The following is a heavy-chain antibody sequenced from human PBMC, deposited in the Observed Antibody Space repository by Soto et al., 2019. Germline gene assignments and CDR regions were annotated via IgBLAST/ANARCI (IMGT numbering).Heavy chain of an antibody. CDR2: VSYSGST. J-gene: IGHJ5*02. D-gene: IGHD6-19*01. V-gene: IGHV4-59*08. CDR1: EAAIGGYY. Sequence: PSETLSLTCSLFEAAIGGYYWGWIPQHAGKALEWIGYVSYSGSTDYPPYLKSRVSISIDTSKNQCSLKMISVTAADSAVYYCARHGSDSGWFFFDPWGQGALVTVS. CDR3: ARHGSDSGWFFFDP.